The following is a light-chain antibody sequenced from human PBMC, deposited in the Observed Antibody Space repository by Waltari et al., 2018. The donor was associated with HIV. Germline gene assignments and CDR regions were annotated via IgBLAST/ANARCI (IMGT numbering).Light chain of an antibody. CDR2: GNS. V-gene: IGLV1-40*01. J-gene: IGLJ2*01. Sequence: QSVLTQPPSVSGAPGQRVTFSCTGRSSNLRAGYAVHWYQQLPGTAPKPLIYGNSNRPSGVPDRFSGSKSGTSASLAITGLQAEDEADYYCQSYDSSLRGSVFGGGTKLTVL. CDR1: SSNLRAGYA. CDR3: QSYDSSLRGSV.